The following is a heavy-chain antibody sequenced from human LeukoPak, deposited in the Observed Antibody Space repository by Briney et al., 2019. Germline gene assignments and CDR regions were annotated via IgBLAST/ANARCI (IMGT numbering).Heavy chain of an antibody. CDR3: ASGRLPGWFDP. CDR1: GGSFSGYY. V-gene: IGHV4-34*01. Sequence: SETLSLTCAVYGGSFSGYYWSWIRQPPGKGLEWIGEINHSGSTNYNPSLKSRVTISVDTSKNQSSLKLSSVAAADTAVYYCASGRLPGWFDPWGQGTLVTVSS. CDR2: INHSGST. J-gene: IGHJ5*02.